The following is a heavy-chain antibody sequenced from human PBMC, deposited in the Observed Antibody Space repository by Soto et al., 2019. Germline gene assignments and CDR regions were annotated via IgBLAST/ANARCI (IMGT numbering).Heavy chain of an antibody. J-gene: IGHJ6*02. D-gene: IGHD4-17*01. CDR2: IYYSGST. Sequence: TVSLTCTVSGGSISGGHYHWSWIRQPPGKGLEWIGYIYYSGSTYYNPSLKSRVTISVDTSKNQFSLKLSSVTAADTAVYYCFSNGDYYSYGMHVSGPGTSLTLFS. CDR1: GGSISGGHYH. V-gene: IGHV4-30-4*01. CDR3: FSNGDYYSYGMHV.